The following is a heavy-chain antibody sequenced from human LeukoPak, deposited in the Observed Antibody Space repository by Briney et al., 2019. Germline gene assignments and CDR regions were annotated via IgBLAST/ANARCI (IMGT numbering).Heavy chain of an antibody. CDR2: INPNSGGT. J-gene: IGHJ6*03. Sequence: GASVKVSCKASGYTFTGYYMHWVRQAPGQGLEWMGWINPNSGGTNYAQKFQGRVTMTRDTSISTAYMELSRLRSDDTAVYYCARSYGSSSWENPYYYYYMDVWGKGTTVTVSS. CDR1: GYTFTGYY. V-gene: IGHV1-2*02. D-gene: IGHD6-13*01. CDR3: ARSYGSSSWENPYYYYYMDV.